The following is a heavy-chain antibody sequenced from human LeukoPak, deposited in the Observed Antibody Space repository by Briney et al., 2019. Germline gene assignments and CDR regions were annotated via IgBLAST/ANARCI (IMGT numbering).Heavy chain of an antibody. CDR3: ARLTVQGVIIG. Sequence: PSETLSLTCTVSGGSISSDYWSWIRQPAGKGLEWIGRIYNTGTTNYNSSLKSRVTMSVDTSTNQFSLKLSSVTAADTAVYYCARLTVQGVIIGWGQGTLVTVSS. V-gene: IGHV4-4*07. J-gene: IGHJ4*02. CDR2: IYNTGTT. CDR1: GGSISSDY. D-gene: IGHD3-10*01.